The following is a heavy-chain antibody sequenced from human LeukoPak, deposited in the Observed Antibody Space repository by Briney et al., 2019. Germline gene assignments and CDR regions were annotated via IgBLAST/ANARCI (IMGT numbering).Heavy chain of an antibody. J-gene: IGHJ4*02. CDR2: INPNSGGT. V-gene: IGHV1-2*02. CDR1: GYTFTGYY. D-gene: IGHD3-22*01. CDR3: ARDRPSNSVVITPVPFDC. Sequence: ASAKVSCKASGYTFTGYYIHWVRQAPGQGLEWMGWINPNSGGTNYAQKFQGRVTMTRDTSISTAYMELSRLRSDDTAVYYCARDRPSNSVVITPVPFDCWGQGTLVTVSS.